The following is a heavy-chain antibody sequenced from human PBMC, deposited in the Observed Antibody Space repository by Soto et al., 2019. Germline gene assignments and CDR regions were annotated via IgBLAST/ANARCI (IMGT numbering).Heavy chain of an antibody. CDR3: AQQRVATPLVTFDY. D-gene: IGHD2-15*01. CDR1: GDSFSNYA. Sequence: SVKVSCKAPGDSFSNYAISWVRQAPGQGLQWMGNFIPIFGTTNYAQTLQGRVAITADKSSTTAYMELSSLRSEDTAVYYCAQQRVATPLVTFDYWGQGSLVTVSS. CDR2: FIPIFGTT. V-gene: IGHV1-69*06. J-gene: IGHJ4*02.